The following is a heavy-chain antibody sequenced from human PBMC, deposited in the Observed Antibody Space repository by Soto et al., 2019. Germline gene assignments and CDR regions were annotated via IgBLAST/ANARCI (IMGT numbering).Heavy chain of an antibody. CDR2: ISGSGGST. D-gene: IGHD3-10*01. CDR1: GFTFSSYA. J-gene: IGHJ4*02. CDR3: AKELRYYYGSGGPSDY. Sequence: GGSLRLSCAASGFTFSSYAMSWVRQAPGKGLEWVSAISGSGGSTYYADSVKGRFTISRDNSKNTLYLQMNSLRAEDTAVYYCAKELRYYYGSGGPSDYWGQGTLVTVSS. V-gene: IGHV3-23*01.